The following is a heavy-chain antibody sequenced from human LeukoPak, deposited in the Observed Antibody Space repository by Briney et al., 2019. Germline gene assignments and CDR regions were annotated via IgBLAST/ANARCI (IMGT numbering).Heavy chain of an antibody. Sequence: GGSLRLSCAASGFPFSRSAMAWVRQAPGKGLEWVSGIGSDTHTHYADSVKGRFTISRDNSQNMLYLQMSSLRAEDTAVYYCAKDILRWSFESWRQGILVTVSS. CDR1: GFPFSRSA. J-gene: IGHJ4*02. CDR3: AKDILRWSFES. V-gene: IGHV3-23*01. D-gene: IGHD2-21*01. CDR2: IGSDTHT.